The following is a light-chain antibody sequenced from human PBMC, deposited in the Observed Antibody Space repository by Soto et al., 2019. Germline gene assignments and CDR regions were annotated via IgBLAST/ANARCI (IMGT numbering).Light chain of an antibody. CDR3: QRYVRSVT. CDR2: GAS. CDR1: QSVDSSF. J-gene: IGKJ1*01. V-gene: IGKV3-20*01. Sequence: EIVLTQSPGSLSLSPGERATLSCRASQSVDSSFFAWYQKKPGQAPRLLIYGASKRATGIPDRFSGSGSGTDFTLTISRLEPEDFTVYYCQRYVRSVTFGQRTKVEIK.